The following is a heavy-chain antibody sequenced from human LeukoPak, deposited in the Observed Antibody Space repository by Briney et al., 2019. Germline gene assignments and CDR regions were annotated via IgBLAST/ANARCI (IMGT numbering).Heavy chain of an antibody. CDR1: GFTFSSFQ. D-gene: IGHD3-10*01. Sequence: GGSLRLSCAASGFTFSSFQMNWVRQAPGKGLEWVSYISSSGNTIYYADSVKGRFTISRGNAKNSLYLQMNSLRAEDTAVYYCARVVSYYGSGSYSGAWYFDYWGQGTLVTVSS. V-gene: IGHV3-48*03. J-gene: IGHJ4*02. CDR2: ISSSGNTI. CDR3: ARVVSYYGSGSYSGAWYFDY.